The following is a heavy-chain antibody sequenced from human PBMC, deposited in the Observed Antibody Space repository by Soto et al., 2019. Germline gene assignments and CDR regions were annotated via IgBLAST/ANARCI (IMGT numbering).Heavy chain of an antibody. Sequence: EVQLFESGGGLEQPGGSLTISCAAAGFTCFNYAMTWVRQAPGKVLEWVSSIGGTGALTKYADSVKGRFTISRDNSKNTVYLQLSRLRPEDTAVYYCGRDPTGNHMGAFEMWGQGTVVTVSS. CDR1: GFTCFNYA. CDR3: GRDPTGNHMGAFEM. J-gene: IGHJ3*02. V-gene: IGHV3-23*01. D-gene: IGHD3-9*01. CDR2: IGGTGALT.